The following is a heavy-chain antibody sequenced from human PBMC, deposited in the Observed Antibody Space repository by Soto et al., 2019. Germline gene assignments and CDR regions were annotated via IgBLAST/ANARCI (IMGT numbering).Heavy chain of an antibody. J-gene: IGHJ5*02. CDR3: ASGDTAMVPQT. CDR1: GGTFSSYA. CDR2: IIPIFGTA. D-gene: IGHD5-18*01. Sequence: ASVKVSCKASGGTFSSYAISWVRQAPGQRLEWMGGIIPIFGTANYAQKFQGRVTITADKSTSTAYMELSSLRSEDTAVYYCASGDTAMVPQTWGQGTLVTVSS. V-gene: IGHV1-69*06.